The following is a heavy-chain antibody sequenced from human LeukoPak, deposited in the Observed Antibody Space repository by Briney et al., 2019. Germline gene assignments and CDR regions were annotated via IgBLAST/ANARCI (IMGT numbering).Heavy chain of an antibody. CDR2: ISVSGGTT. J-gene: IGHJ4*02. CDR1: GFTFSNVW. CDR3: ARDFYASGSCYFDY. D-gene: IGHD3-10*01. Sequence: PGGSLRLSCAASGFTFSNVWMSWVRQAPGKGLQWVSTISVSGGTTYYADSVKGRFTISRDNSRTTLYLQMNSLRTEDTAVYYCARDFYASGSCYFDYWGQGTLVTVSS. V-gene: IGHV3-23*01.